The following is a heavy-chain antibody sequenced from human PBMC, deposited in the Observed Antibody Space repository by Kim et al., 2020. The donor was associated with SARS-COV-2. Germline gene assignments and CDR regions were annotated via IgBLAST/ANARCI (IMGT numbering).Heavy chain of an antibody. V-gene: IGHV3-23*01. CDR2: IIGSGSST. CDR3: GRYYRTNWYKEAFDI. Sequence: GGSLRLSCAASGFAFSSYAMTWVRQAPGKGLEWVSAIIGSGSSTFYADSVKGRFTVSRDNSKNTLHLQMNSLRADDSAVYYCGRYYRTNWYKEAFDIWGQGTVVTVSS. J-gene: IGHJ3*02. CDR1: GFAFSSYA. D-gene: IGHD1-1*01.